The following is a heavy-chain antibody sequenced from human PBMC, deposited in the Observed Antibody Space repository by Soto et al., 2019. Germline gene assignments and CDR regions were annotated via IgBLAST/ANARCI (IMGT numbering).Heavy chain of an antibody. CDR1: GGSISSYY. CDR2: IYYSGST. D-gene: IGHD3-10*01. Sequence: SETLSLTYTVSGGSISSYYWSWIRQPPGKGLEWIGYIYYSGSTNYNPSLKSRVTISVDTSKNQFSLKLSSVTAADTAVYYCARSGGSGSYLNWFDPWGQGTLVTVSS. V-gene: IGHV4-59*01. J-gene: IGHJ5*02. CDR3: ARSGGSGSYLNWFDP.